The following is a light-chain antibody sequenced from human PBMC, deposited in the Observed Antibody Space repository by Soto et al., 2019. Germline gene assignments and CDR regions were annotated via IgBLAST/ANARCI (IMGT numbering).Light chain of an antibody. Sequence: DIQMTQSPSSLSASVGDRVTITCRASQSISSYFNWYQQKPGKAPELLLYAASSLQSGVPSRFSGSGSGTDFTLTISSLQPEDFATYYCQQSYSTLITFGQGTRLEIK. J-gene: IGKJ5*01. CDR3: QQSYSTLIT. V-gene: IGKV1-39*01. CDR1: QSISSY. CDR2: AAS.